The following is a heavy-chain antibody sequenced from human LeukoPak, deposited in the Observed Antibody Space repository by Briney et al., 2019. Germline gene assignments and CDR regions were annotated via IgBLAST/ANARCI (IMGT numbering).Heavy chain of an antibody. J-gene: IGHJ4*02. CDR1: GFTFSSYA. CDR2: ISYDGSNK. CDR3: AKDLVVVPAALYYFDY. V-gene: IGHV3-30-3*01. Sequence: GGSLRLSCAASGFTFSSYAMHWVRQAPDKGLEWVAVISYDGSNKYYADSVKGRFTISRDNSKNTLYLQMNSLRAEDTAVYYCAKDLVVVPAALYYFDYWGQGTLVTVSS. D-gene: IGHD2-2*01.